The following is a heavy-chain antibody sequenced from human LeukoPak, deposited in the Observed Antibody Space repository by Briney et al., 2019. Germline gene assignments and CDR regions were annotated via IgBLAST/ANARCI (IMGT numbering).Heavy chain of an antibody. CDR1: GGSISSYY. V-gene: IGHV4-59*01. Sequence: SETLSLTXTVSGGSISSYYWSWIRQPPGKGMEWIGYIYYSGSTNYNPSLKSRVTISVDTSKNQISLKLSSVTAADTAVYYCAKNTWEPLQWGQGTLVTVSS. CDR3: AKNTWEPLQ. D-gene: IGHD1-26*01. CDR2: IYYSGST. J-gene: IGHJ4*02.